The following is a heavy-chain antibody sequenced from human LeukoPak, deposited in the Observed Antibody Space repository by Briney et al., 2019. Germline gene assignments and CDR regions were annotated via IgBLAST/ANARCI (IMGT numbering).Heavy chain of an antibody. V-gene: IGHV3-7*01. CDR1: GFTFSTYG. D-gene: IGHD2-21*02. Sequence: GGSLRLSCAASGFTFSTYGTHWVRQAPGKGLEWVANIKQDRSEKYYVDSVEGRFTISRDNAKNSLYLQMNSLRAEDTAVYYCASTYVVVTAVHDAFHIWGQGTMVTVSS. CDR2: IKQDRSEK. J-gene: IGHJ3*02. CDR3: ASTYVVVTAVHDAFHI.